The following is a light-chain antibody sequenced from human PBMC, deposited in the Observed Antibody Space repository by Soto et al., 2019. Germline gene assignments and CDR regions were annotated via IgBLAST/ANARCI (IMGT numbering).Light chain of an antibody. CDR2: GAS. CDR1: ESVTNNL. CDR3: HQDGSTPPT. J-gene: IGKJ1*01. Sequence: EIVLTQSPGTLSLSPGERATLSCRASESVTNNLLAWYQRKPGQAPRLLIYGASYRATDIPNRFSGSGSGTDFTLTIARLEAADFAVYICHQDGSTPPTCGQGTKV. V-gene: IGKV3-20*01.